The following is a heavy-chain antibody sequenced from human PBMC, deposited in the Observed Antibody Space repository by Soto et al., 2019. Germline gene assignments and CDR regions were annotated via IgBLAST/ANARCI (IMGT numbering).Heavy chain of an antibody. Sequence: ASVKFSCKASGYTFTSYDINWVRQATGQGLECMGWMNPNSGNTGYAQKFQGRVTMTRXTXXSXXXMXLXXLRXEXTAVYYCARPWRIAAAGTEAFDIWGQGTMVT. D-gene: IGHD6-13*01. J-gene: IGHJ3*02. V-gene: IGHV1-8*01. CDR2: MNPNSGNT. CDR3: ARPWRIAAAGTEAFDI. CDR1: GYTFTSYD.